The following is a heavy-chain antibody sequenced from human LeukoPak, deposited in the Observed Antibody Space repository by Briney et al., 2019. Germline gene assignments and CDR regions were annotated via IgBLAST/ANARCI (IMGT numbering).Heavy chain of an antibody. V-gene: IGHV3-7*01. D-gene: IGHD6-19*01. CDR3: ARGPQWLVPDWYFDL. Sequence: GGSLRLSCAASGFTFSSYWMSWVRQAPGKGLDWVANIKQDGSEKYYVDSVKGRFTISRDNAKNSLYLQMNSLRAEDTAVYYCARGPQWLVPDWYFDLWGRGTLVTVSS. CDR1: GFTFSSYW. CDR2: IKQDGSEK. J-gene: IGHJ2*01.